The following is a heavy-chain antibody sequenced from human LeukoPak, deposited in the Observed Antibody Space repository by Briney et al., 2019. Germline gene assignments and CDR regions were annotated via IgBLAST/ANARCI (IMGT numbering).Heavy chain of an antibody. J-gene: IGHJ6*03. D-gene: IGHD1-1*01. V-gene: IGHV3-72*01. Sequence: GGSLRLSCAASGFTFSDHYMDWVRQAPGKGLEWVGRTRNKANSYTTEYAASVKGRFTISRDDSKNSLYLQMNSLKTEDTAVYYCARDGDNWNTNYYHYMDVWGKGTTVTVSS. CDR1: GFTFSDHY. CDR3: ARDGDNWNTNYYHYMDV. CDR2: TRNKANSYTT.